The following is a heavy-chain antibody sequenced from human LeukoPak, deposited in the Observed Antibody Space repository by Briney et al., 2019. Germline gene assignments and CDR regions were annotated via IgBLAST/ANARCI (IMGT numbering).Heavy chain of an antibody. D-gene: IGHD6-6*01. J-gene: IGHJ4*02. CDR2: ISSSSSYI. Sequence: PGVSLRLSCAASGFTFSSYSMNWVRQAPGQGLEWVSSISSSSSYIYYADSEKGRFTISRDNAKNSLYLQMNSLRAEDTAVYYCARKIGDSSSAEALLHWGQGTLVTVSS. V-gene: IGHV3-21*01. CDR1: GFTFSSYS. CDR3: ARKIGDSSSAEALLH.